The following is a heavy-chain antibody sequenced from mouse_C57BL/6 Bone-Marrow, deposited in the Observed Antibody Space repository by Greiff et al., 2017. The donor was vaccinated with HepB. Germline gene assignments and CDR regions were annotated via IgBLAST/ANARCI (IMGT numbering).Heavy chain of an antibody. J-gene: IGHJ4*01. CDR2: IDPSDSYT. CDR3: DGLDYYGSSYAMDY. Sequence: VQLQQPGAELVMPGASVKLSCKASGYTFTSYWMHWVKQRPGQGLEWIGEIDPSDSYTNYNQKFKGKSTLTVDKSSSTAYMQLSSLTSEDSAVYYCDGLDYYGSSYAMDYWGQGTSVTVSS. CDR1: GYTFTSYW. V-gene: IGHV1-69*01. D-gene: IGHD1-1*01.